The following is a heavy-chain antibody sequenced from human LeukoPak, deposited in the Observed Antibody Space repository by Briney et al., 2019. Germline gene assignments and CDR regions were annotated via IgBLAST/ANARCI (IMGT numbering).Heavy chain of an antibody. D-gene: IGHD5-18*01. CDR3: LPGYSYDYSL. J-gene: IGHJ4*02. V-gene: IGHV1-8*01. CDR1: GYTFTRYD. Sequence: GASVRVSCKASGYTFTRYDINWVRQADRQGVEWVGWMNPNSGNTGYAQKFQGRVTMTTNTSITTAYMELSSLRSEDTAVYYCLPGYSYDYSLWGQGTLVTVSS. CDR2: MNPNSGNT.